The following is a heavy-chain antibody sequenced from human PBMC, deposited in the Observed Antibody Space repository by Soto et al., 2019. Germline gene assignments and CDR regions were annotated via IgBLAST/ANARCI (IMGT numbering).Heavy chain of an antibody. D-gene: IGHD5-12*01. J-gene: IGHJ4*02. CDR1: GFTFSAHY. CDR2: IKSKPKSYTT. CDR3: ARYIVATKYLDY. Sequence: VQLVESGGGLVQPGGSLRLSCAASGFTFSAHYMDSGRQAPGTGREGIGRIKSKPKSYTTQYAASVKGRFTISRDDSINSRQRKMESLTADDTAVYYCARYIVATKYLDYWGQGTLVTVSS. V-gene: IGHV3-72*01.